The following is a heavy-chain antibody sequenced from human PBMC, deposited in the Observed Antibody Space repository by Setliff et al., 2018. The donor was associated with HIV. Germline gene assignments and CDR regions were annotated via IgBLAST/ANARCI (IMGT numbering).Heavy chain of an antibody. CDR2: LISMFKIP. J-gene: IGHJ6*02. Sequence: GASVKVSCKASGGTFGSYAISWVRQAPGQGLEWMGGLISMFKIPQIAQKFQGRVTITADESTSTAYMGLSSLTSEDTAVYYCARGGWSGGGPLHYSYYYLDVWGQGTAVTVSS. V-gene: IGHV1-69*13. CDR3: ARGGWSGGGPLHYSYYYLDV. CDR1: GGTFGSYA. D-gene: IGHD2-15*01.